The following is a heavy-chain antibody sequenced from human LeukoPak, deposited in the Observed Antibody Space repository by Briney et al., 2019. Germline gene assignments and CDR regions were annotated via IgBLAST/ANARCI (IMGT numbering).Heavy chain of an antibody. Sequence: PSETLSLTCTVSGGSISSYYWSWIRQPPGKGLEWIGYIYYSGSTNYNPSLKSRVTISVDTSKNQFSLKLGSVTAADTAVYYCARAGLWFGELRGPQFGYWGQGTLVTVSS. CDR1: GGSISSYY. CDR3: ARAGLWFGELRGPQFGY. V-gene: IGHV4-59*01. CDR2: IYYSGST. J-gene: IGHJ4*02. D-gene: IGHD3-10*01.